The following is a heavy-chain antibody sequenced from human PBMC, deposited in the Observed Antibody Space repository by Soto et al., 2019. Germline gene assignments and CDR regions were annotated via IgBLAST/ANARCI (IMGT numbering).Heavy chain of an antibody. J-gene: IGHJ6*02. D-gene: IGHD6-13*01. CDR1: GGSISSSSYY. Sequence: SETLSLTCTVSGGSISSSSYYWGWIRQPPGKGLEWIGSIYYSGSTYYNPSLKSRVTISVDTSKNQFSLKLSSVTAADTAVYYCARHSSAGAIAEAGTDYYGMDVWGQGTTVTVSS. CDR2: IYYSGST. CDR3: ARHSSAGAIAEAGTDYYGMDV. V-gene: IGHV4-39*01.